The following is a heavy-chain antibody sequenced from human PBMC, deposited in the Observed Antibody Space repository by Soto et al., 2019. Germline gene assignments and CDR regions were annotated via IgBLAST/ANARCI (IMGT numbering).Heavy chain of an antibody. V-gene: IGHV3-23*01. CDR1: GFTFRSYA. J-gene: IGHJ5*02. Sequence: HPGGSLRLSCAAAGFTFRSYAMSWVRQAPGKGLEWVATISGGGGTTLYADSVKGRFTISRDNSKNTLYLQMNSLRAEDTAVYYCARLSCGGYCSGGWFDPWGQGTLVTVSS. CDR3: ARLSCGGYCSGGWFDP. CDR2: ISGGGGTT. D-gene: IGHD2-15*01.